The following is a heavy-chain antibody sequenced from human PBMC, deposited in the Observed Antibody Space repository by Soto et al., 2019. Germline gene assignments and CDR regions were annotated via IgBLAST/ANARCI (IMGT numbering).Heavy chain of an antibody. CDR3: ARADVLTAPFDP. Sequence: SETLSLTCTVSGGSISSGGYYFNWIRQHPGKGLEWIGYIYYSGTTYYNPSLKSRLTISVDTSKNQSSLKLSSVTAADTAVYYCARADVLTAPFDPWGQGTLVTVSS. D-gene: IGHD2-21*02. J-gene: IGHJ5*02. CDR2: IYYSGTT. V-gene: IGHV4-31*03. CDR1: GGSISSGGYY.